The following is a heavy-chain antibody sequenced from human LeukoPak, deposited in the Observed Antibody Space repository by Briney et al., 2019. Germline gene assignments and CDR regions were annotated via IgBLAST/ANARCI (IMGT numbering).Heavy chain of an antibody. V-gene: IGHV3-9*01. CDR3: ARSQWEVPFDY. J-gene: IGHJ4*02. Sequence: PGGSLRLSCAASGFTFDGYAMHWVRQAPGKGLEWVSGISWNSGSIGYADSVKGRFTISRDNAKNSLYLQMNSLRAEDTAVYYCARSQWEVPFDYWGQGTLVTVSS. D-gene: IGHD1-26*01. CDR2: ISWNSGSI. CDR1: GFTFDGYA.